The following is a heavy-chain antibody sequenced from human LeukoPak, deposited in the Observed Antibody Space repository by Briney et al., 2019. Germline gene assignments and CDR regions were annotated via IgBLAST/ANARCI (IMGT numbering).Heavy chain of an antibody. D-gene: IGHD4-17*01. CDR3: ARLVGDYFYFDN. CDR2: IFPGDSDT. J-gene: IGHJ4*02. Sequence: GESLKISCQGSIHTFTNYWIGWVRQSPGGGLEWTGIIFPGDSDTRYNPSFQGQVTISAARSISTAYLQWSSLKASDTAIYYCARLVGDYFYFDNWGQGTLVTVSP. CDR1: IHTFTNYW. V-gene: IGHV5-51*01.